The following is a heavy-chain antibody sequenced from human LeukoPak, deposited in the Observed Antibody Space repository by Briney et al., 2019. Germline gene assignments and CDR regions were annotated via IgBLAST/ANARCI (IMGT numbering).Heavy chain of an antibody. J-gene: IGHJ4*02. CDR3: ARDQYSGSLDY. V-gene: IGHV4-59*12. CDR1: GGSISSYY. CDR2: IYYSGST. D-gene: IGHD1-26*01. Sequence: PSETLSLTCTVPGGSISSYYWSWIRQPPGKGLEWIGYIYYSGSTNYNPSLKSRVTMSVDTSKNQFSLKLSSVTAADTAVYYCARDQYSGSLDYWGQGTLVTVSS.